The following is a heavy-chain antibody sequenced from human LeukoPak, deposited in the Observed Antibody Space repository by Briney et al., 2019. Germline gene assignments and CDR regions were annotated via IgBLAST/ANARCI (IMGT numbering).Heavy chain of an antibody. Sequence: GGSLRLSCAVSGFTFSNYWMSWVRQAPGGGLEWVANIKQDGSEKYYADSVKGRFTISRDNSKNTLYLQMNSLRAEDTAVYYCAKDWGREAPSYYFDYWGQGTLVTVSS. CDR1: GFTFSNYW. CDR2: IKQDGSEK. CDR3: AKDWGREAPSYYFDY. D-gene: IGHD3-16*01. J-gene: IGHJ4*02. V-gene: IGHV3-7*01.